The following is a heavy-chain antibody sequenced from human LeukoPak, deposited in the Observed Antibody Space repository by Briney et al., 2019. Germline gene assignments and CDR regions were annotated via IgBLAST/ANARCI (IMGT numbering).Heavy chain of an antibody. V-gene: IGHV3-23*01. Sequence: GGSLRLSCAASGFTFSSYAMSWVRQAPGKGLEWVSAISGSGGSTYYADSVKGRFTISRDNSKNTLYLQMNSLRAEDTAVYYCAKDRGQVTIFGVVINRRDAFDIWGQGTMVTVSS. CDR2: ISGSGGST. CDR3: AKDRGQVTIFGVVINRRDAFDI. CDR1: GFTFSSYA. D-gene: IGHD3-3*01. J-gene: IGHJ3*02.